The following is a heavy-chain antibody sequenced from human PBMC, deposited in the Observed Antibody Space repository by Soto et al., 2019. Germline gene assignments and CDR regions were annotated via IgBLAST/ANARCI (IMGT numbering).Heavy chain of an antibody. CDR3: ARGSTWQGRDWFDP. CDR2: VSFSGSK. V-gene: IGHV4-39*01. Sequence: QLLLQESGPGLVKPSETLSLTCTVSGDSVSNSGYYWGWIRQSPGTRLEWIGSVSFSGSKYYNPSLRSRVTFSVDTSKTLISLKLRSVTAADTAVYYCARGSTWQGRDWFDPWGQGTLVTVSS. D-gene: IGHD6-13*01. J-gene: IGHJ5*02. CDR1: GDSVSNSGYY.